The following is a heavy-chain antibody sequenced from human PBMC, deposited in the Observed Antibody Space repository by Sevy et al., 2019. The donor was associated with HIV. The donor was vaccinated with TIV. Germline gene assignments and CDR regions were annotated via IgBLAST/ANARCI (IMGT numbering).Heavy chain of an antibody. CDR3: ARRAFLGGYFDS. J-gene: IGHJ4*03. CDR1: SGSIGNYY. D-gene: IGHD3-16*01. CDR2: IDYSGNT. Sequence: SETLSLTCSVSSGSIGNYYWYWIRQPPGRGLEWLGLIDYSGNTNYNASLKSRVTMSIDTSKNQFSLGLSSLTAADTAVYYCARRAFLGGYFDSWGQGILVTVSS. V-gene: IGHV4-59*08.